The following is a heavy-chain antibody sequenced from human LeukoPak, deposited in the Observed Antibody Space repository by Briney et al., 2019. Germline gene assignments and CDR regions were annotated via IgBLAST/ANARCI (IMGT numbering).Heavy chain of an antibody. Sequence: GGSLRLSCAASGFTFSSSAMSWVRQVPGKGLEWVSGISASGGSTSCADSVRGRFTISRDNSKNTLYVQMNSLRDEDTAVYHCAKDQRWESPHYLDSWGQGTLVTVSS. CDR3: AKDQRWESPHYLDS. CDR1: GFTFSSSA. D-gene: IGHD1-26*01. CDR2: ISASGGST. J-gene: IGHJ4*02. V-gene: IGHV3-23*01.